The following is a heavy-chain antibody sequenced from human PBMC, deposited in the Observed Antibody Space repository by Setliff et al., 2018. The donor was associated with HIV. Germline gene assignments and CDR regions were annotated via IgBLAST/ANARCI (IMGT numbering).Heavy chain of an antibody. V-gene: IGHV4-61*02. CDR2: IHTSGNA. CDR1: GGSISSGSYY. D-gene: IGHD3-22*01. Sequence: SETLSLTCTVSGGSISSGSYYWSWIRQPAGKGLEWIGRIHTSGNANYNPSLKSRVTISVDTSKNQFSLKLSSVTAADTAVYYCAREGGLDYYDSSGHYSYWGQGTLVTVSS. CDR3: AREGGLDYYDSSGHYSY. J-gene: IGHJ4*02.